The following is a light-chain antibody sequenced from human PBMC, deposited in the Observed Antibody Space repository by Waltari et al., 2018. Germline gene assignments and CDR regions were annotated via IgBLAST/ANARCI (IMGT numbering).Light chain of an antibody. Sequence: SYKLTQPPSVSVSLGQMARIPCSGEALPKKYDYWYQQKPGQVPVLLIYNDRERPSGIPERFSGSSSGTVATLTITGVQAEDEADYYCLSVDNSGSYVFGSGTTVIVL. CDR1: ALPKKY. CDR3: LSVDNSGSYV. CDR2: NDR. V-gene: IGLV3-16*01. J-gene: IGLJ1*01.